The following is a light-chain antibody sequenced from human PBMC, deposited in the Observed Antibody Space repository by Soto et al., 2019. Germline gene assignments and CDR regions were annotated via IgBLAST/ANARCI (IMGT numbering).Light chain of an antibody. V-gene: IGKV3-20*01. CDR1: QSVTSSY. CDR2: GAS. Sequence: EIVLTQSPGTLYLSAGERGTHLCSARQSVTSSYLAWYQQKPGQAPRLLIYGASSRATGIPDRFSGSGSGTDFTLTISRLETEDFAVYYCQQYNNWPPITFGQGTRLEIK. CDR3: QQYNNWPPIT. J-gene: IGKJ5*01.